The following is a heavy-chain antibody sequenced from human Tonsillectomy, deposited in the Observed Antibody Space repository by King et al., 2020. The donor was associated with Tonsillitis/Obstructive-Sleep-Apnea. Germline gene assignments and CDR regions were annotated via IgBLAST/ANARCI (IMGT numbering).Heavy chain of an antibody. CDR2: INHSGGS. CDR3: ARVDIRGYYYMDV. CDR1: GGSFSGYH. J-gene: IGHJ6*03. D-gene: IGHD3-3*02. V-gene: IGHV4-34*01. Sequence: HVQLQQWGAGLLKPSETLSLTCAVYGGSFSGYHWSWIRQPPGKGLEWIGEINHSGGSNYNPSLKSRVTISVDTSKNQFSLRLSSVTAADTAVYYCARVDIRGYYYMDVGGKGTTVTVSS.